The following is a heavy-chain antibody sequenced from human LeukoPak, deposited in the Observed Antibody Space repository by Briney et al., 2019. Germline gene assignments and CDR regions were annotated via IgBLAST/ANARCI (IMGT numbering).Heavy chain of an antibody. D-gene: IGHD3-22*01. J-gene: IGHJ4*02. Sequence: PGGSLRLSCAASGFTFSSYSMNWVRQAPGKGLEWVSSISSSSSHIYYADSVKGRFTISRDNAKNSLYLQMNSLRAEDTAVYYCARDISPMIVGVMGSPFGYWGQGTLVTVSS. V-gene: IGHV3-21*01. CDR2: ISSSSSHI. CDR1: GFTFSSYS. CDR3: ARDISPMIVGVMGSPFGY.